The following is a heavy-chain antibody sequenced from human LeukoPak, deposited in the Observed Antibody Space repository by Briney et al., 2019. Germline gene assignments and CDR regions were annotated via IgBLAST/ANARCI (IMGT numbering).Heavy chain of an antibody. J-gene: IGHJ6*02. CDR2: IDGDGRSI. Sequence: GGSLRLSCAASGFTFSSYWMHWVRHAPGKGLVWVSRIDGDGRSISYAGSVKGRFTISRDNAKNTLYLQMNSLRAEDTAVYFCARDKSYGLDVWGQGTTVTVSS. CDR3: ARDKSYGLDV. V-gene: IGHV3-74*01. CDR1: GFTFSSYW.